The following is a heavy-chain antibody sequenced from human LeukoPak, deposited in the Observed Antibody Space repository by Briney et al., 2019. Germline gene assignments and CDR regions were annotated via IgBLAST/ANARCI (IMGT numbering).Heavy chain of an antibody. CDR1: GFSLSTSGVG. J-gene: IGHJ4*02. CDR3: AHRRLLYSSSWFYFDY. D-gene: IGHD6-13*01. Sequence: SGPTLVKPTQTLTLTCTFSGFSLSTSGVGVGWIRQPPGKALEWLALIYWDDDKRYSPSLKSRLTITKDISKNQVGLTMTNMDPVDTATYYCAHRRLLYSSSWFYFDYWGQGTLVTVSS. CDR2: IYWDDDK. V-gene: IGHV2-5*02.